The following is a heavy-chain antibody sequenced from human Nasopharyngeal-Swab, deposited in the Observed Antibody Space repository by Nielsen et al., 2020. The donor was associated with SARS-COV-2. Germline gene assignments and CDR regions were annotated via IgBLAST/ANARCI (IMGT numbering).Heavy chain of an antibody. CDR3: ARLDPYSSRDDY. Sequence: WIRQPPGKGLEWIGSIYYSGSTNYNPSLKSRVTISVDTSKNQFSLKLGSVTAADTAVYYCARLDPYSSRDDYWGQGTLVTVSS. CDR2: IYYSGST. V-gene: IGHV4-39*01. D-gene: IGHD6-13*01. J-gene: IGHJ4*02.